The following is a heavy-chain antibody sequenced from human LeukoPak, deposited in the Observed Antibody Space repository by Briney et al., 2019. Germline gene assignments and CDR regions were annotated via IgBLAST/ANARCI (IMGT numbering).Heavy chain of an antibody. CDR3: ATETNGRHYDY. CDR2: IGPTGFDR. Sequence: TTGGSQSLSCTTSGLTFSTSGFNWVRQAPGKGLEWVASIGPTGFDRYHADSIKGRFTISRDNANNFLYLQMDSLRAEDTAVYYCATETNGRHYDYWGQGTLLTVSS. J-gene: IGHJ4*02. V-gene: IGHV3-21*06. D-gene: IGHD1-14*01. CDR1: GLTFSTSG.